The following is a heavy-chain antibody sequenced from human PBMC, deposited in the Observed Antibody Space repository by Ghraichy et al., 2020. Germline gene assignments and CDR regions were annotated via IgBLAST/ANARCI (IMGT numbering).Heavy chain of an antibody. Sequence: SETLSLTCAVYGGSFSGYYWSWIRQPPGKGLEWIGEINHSGSTNYNPSLKSRVTISVDTSKNQFSLKLSSVTAADTAVYYCARDWGRLTYYYGSGSYYPYGMDVWGQGTTVTVSS. J-gene: IGHJ6*02. V-gene: IGHV4-34*01. CDR2: INHSGST. CDR1: GGSFSGYY. CDR3: ARDWGRLTYYYGSGSYYPYGMDV. D-gene: IGHD3-10*01.